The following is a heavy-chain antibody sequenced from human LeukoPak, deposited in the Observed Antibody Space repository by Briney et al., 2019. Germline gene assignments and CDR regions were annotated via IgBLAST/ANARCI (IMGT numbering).Heavy chain of an antibody. V-gene: IGHV3-23*01. Sequence: GGSLRLSCAASGFTFSSYAITWVRQAPGKGREWVSAVSSNGAKTHYADSVKGRFTISRDNYKNMVFLQMNSLRAEDTAVYYCARDKPGDYDSTLNWFDPWGQGTLVTVSS. D-gene: IGHD3-22*01. J-gene: IGHJ5*02. CDR3: ARDKPGDYDSTLNWFDP. CDR1: GFTFSSYA. CDR2: VSSNGAKT.